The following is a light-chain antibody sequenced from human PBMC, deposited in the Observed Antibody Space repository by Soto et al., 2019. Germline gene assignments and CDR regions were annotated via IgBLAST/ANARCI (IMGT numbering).Light chain of an antibody. CDR3: QQYGSSPYT. J-gene: IGKJ2*01. CDR2: DAS. V-gene: IGKV3-20*01. CDR1: QSVSSSY. Sequence: EIVLTQSPGTLSLSSGERATLSCRASQSVSSSYLAWYQQEPGQAPRLLIYDASSRATGIPDRFSGSGSGPDFTLTISRLEPEDFAVYYCQQYGSSPYTFGQGTKLEIK.